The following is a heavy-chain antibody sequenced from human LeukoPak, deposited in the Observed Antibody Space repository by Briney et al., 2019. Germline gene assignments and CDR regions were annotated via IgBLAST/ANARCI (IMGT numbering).Heavy chain of an antibody. V-gene: IGHV1-69*04. CDR2: IIPILGIA. Sequence: ASVKVSCKASGSTFSSYAISWVRQAPGQGLEWMGRIIPILGIANYAQKFQGRVTITADKSTSTAYMELSSLRSEDTAVYYCARGVPVYYDILDNWFDPWGQGTLVTVSS. CDR1: GSTFSSYA. J-gene: IGHJ5*02. D-gene: IGHD3-9*01. CDR3: ARGVPVYYDILDNWFDP.